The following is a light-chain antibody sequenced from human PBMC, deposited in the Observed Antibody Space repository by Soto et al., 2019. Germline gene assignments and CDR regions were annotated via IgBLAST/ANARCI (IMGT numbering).Light chain of an antibody. Sequence: EIVLTQSPDTLSLSPGERATLSCRASQSVSSSYLAWYQQKPGQAPRLLIYGASSGATSIPDRFSGSGSGTDFTLTISRLEPEDFDVDYCQQYGSSPSWTFGQGTKVELK. V-gene: IGKV3-20*01. J-gene: IGKJ1*01. CDR3: QQYGSSPSWT. CDR1: QSVSSSY. CDR2: GAS.